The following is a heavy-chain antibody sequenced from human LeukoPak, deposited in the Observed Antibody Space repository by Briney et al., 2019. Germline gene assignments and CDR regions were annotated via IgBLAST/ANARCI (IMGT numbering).Heavy chain of an antibody. D-gene: IGHD2-15*01. CDR2: IYYSGST. V-gene: IGHV4-39*07. CDR3: ARDRGGTSAFDY. CDR1: GGSISSSSYY. J-gene: IGHJ4*02. Sequence: SETLSLTCAVSGGSISSSSYYWGWIRQPPGKGLEWIGSIYYSGSTYYNPSLKSRVTISVDTSKNQFSLKLSSVTAADTAVYYCARDRGGTSAFDYWGQGTLVTVSS.